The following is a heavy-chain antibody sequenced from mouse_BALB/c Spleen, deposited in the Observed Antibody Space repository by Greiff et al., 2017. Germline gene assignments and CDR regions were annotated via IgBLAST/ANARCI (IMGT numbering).Heavy chain of an antibody. Sequence: EVKLVESGGGLVQPGGSLKLSCAASGFTFSSYGMSWVRQTPDKRLELVATINSNGGSTYYPDSVKGRFTISRDNAKNTLYLQMSSLKSEDTAMYYCARTYYGNYDYWGQGTTLTVSS. V-gene: IGHV5-6-3*01. J-gene: IGHJ2*01. CDR1: GFTFSSYG. CDR2: INSNGGST. CDR3: ARTYYGNYDY. D-gene: IGHD2-10*01.